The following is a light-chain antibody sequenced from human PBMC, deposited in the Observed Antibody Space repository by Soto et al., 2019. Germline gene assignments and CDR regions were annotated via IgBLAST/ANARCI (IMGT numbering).Light chain of an antibody. CDR3: QQYNNWPPGT. Sequence: EVVMTQSPSTLSVSPGERATLSCRASQSVSSNLAWYQQKPGQAPRLLIYGASTGATGIPTRFSGSGSGTAVTLTISSLPPEDFAVYDGQQYNNWPPGTFGQGTKVEIK. CDR2: GAS. V-gene: IGKV3-15*01. J-gene: IGKJ1*01. CDR1: QSVSSN.